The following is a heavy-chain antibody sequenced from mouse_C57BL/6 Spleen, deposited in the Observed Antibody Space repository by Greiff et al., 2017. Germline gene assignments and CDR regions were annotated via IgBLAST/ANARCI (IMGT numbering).Heavy chain of an antibody. D-gene: IGHD1-1*01. CDR3: ARSGLTYGSSFVFDY. CDR1: GYTFTSYW. CDR2: IDPDSGGT. J-gene: IGHJ2*01. V-gene: IGHV1-72*01. Sequence: QVQLQQPGAELVKPGASVKLSCKASGYTFTSYWMPWVKQRPGRGLEWIGRIDPDSGGTKYTEKFKSKATLTVDKPTSTAYMQLCSLTSEDSAVYYCARSGLTYGSSFVFDYWGQGTTLTVAS.